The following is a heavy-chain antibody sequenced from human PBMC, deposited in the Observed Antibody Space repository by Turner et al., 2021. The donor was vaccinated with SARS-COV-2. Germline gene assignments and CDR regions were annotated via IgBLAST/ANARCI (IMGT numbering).Heavy chain of an antibody. V-gene: IGHV3-30*18. J-gene: IGHJ4*02. Sequence: QVQLVESGGGVVQPGTSLRLSCAASGFTFSSYDMHWVRQAPGKGLEWVAVISYDGSNKYYADSVKGRFTISRDNSKNTLYLQMNSLRAEDTAVYYCAKRGGEYCSGGSCYSGYFDYWGQGTLVTVSS. CDR1: GFTFSSYD. D-gene: IGHD2-15*01. CDR3: AKRGGEYCSGGSCYSGYFDY. CDR2: ISYDGSNK.